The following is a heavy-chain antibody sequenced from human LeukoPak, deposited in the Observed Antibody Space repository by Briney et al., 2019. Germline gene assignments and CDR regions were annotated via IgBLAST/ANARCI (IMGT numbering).Heavy chain of an antibody. CDR2: MNPNSGNT. V-gene: IGHV1-8*03. CDR3: ARARHQGAAGPWGLDY. J-gene: IGHJ4*02. CDR1: GYTFTSYD. Sequence: GASVKVSCKASGYTFTSYDINWVRQATGQGLEWMGWMNPNSGNTGYAQKFQGRVTITRNTSISTAYMELSSLRSEDTAVYYCARARHQGAAGPWGLDYWGQGILVTVS. D-gene: IGHD6-13*01.